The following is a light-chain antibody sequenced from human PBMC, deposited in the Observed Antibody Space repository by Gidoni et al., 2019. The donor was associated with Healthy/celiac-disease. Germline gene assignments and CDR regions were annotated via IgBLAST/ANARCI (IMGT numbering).Light chain of an antibody. CDR3: QQRSNWPWT. CDR1: QSVSSD. Sequence: EIVLTQSPATLSLSPGERATLSCRASQSVSSDLAWYQQKPGQAPRLLIYDASNRATGIPARFSGSGSGTDFTLTLSSLEPEEFAVYYCQQRSNWPWTFGQGTKVEIK. V-gene: IGKV3-11*01. CDR2: DAS. J-gene: IGKJ1*01.